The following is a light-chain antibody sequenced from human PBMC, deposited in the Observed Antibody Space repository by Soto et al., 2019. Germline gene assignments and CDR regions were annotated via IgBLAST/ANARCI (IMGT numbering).Light chain of an antibody. Sequence: SALTQPASVSGSPGQSITISCTGTSSDVGSYNLVSWYQQHPGKAPKLMIYEGSKRPSGVSNRFSGSKSGNTASLTISGLQAEDEADYYCCSYAGSSTWVFGGGTKLTVL. CDR2: EGS. CDR3: CSYAGSSTWV. CDR1: SSDVGSYNL. V-gene: IGLV2-23*01. J-gene: IGLJ2*01.